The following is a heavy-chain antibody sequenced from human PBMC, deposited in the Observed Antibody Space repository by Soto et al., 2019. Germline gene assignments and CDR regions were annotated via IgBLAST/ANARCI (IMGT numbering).Heavy chain of an antibody. V-gene: IGHV4-34*01. CDR1: GGSFSGYY. CDR3: ARPYDFWSGYRSWYY. J-gene: IGHJ4*02. CDR2: INHSGST. D-gene: IGHD3-3*01. Sequence: QVQLQQWGAGLLKPSETLSLTCAVYGGSFSGYYWSWIRQPPGKGLEWIGEINHSGSTNYNPSLKSRVTISVDTSKYQFSLKRSSVTAADMSVYYCARPYDFWSGYRSWYYWGQGILVTFSS.